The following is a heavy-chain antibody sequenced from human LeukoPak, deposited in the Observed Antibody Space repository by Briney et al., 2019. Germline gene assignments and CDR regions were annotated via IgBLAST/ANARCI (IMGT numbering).Heavy chain of an antibody. Sequence: PSETLSLTCTVSGGSISSYYWSWIRQPPGKGLEWIGYIYYSGSTNYNPSLKSRVTISLDTSKNQFSLKLSSVTAADTAVYYCARQYVSFSGYYQSYYFDYWGQGTLVTVSS. CDR1: GGSISSYY. V-gene: IGHV4-59*08. CDR3: ARQYVSFSGYYQSYYFDY. J-gene: IGHJ4*02. D-gene: IGHD3-22*01. CDR2: IYYSGST.